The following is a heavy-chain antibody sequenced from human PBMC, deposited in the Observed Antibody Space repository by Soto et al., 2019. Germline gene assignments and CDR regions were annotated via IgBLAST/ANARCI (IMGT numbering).Heavy chain of an antibody. CDR2: INPSVGST. CDR1: GYTFSSYY. Sequence: ASVKVSCKASGYTFSSYYMHWVRQAPGQGLEGMGVINPSVGSTSYAQKLQGRVTMTRDTSTSTAYMELSSLRSEDTAVYYCARDPHRYCSSASCAREYYYGMDVWGQGTTVTVSS. D-gene: IGHD2-2*01. J-gene: IGHJ6*02. V-gene: IGHV1-46*01. CDR3: ARDPHRYCSSASCAREYYYGMDV.